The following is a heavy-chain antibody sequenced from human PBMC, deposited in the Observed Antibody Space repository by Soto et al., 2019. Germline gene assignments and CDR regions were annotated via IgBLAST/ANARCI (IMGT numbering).Heavy chain of an antibody. J-gene: IGHJ6*02. CDR2: INHSGST. Sequence: PSETLSLTCAVYGGSFSGYYWSWIRQPPGKGLEWIGEINHSGSTNYNPSLKSRVTISVDTSKNQSSLKLSSVTAADTAVYYCARAHPPRYCTNGVCYMLYYYYYGMDVWGQGTTVTVSS. D-gene: IGHD2-8*01. V-gene: IGHV4-34*01. CDR1: GGSFSGYY. CDR3: ARAHPPRYCTNGVCYMLYYYYYGMDV.